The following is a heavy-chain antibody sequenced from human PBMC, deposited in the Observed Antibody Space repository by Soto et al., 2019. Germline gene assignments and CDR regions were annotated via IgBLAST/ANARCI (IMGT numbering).Heavy chain of an antibody. CDR3: AKVPYCSSSSCYSYFDN. V-gene: IGHV3-74*01. Sequence: EVQLVESGGGLVQPGGSLRLSCAASGFTLSSYWMHWARQAPGKGLVWVSRISSDGSNTNYADSVKGRFTISRDNAKNTLHLQMNSLRVEDTAVYYCAKVPYCSSSSCYSYFDNWGQGTLVNVSS. D-gene: IGHD2-2*02. CDR2: ISSDGSNT. J-gene: IGHJ4*02. CDR1: GFTLSSYW.